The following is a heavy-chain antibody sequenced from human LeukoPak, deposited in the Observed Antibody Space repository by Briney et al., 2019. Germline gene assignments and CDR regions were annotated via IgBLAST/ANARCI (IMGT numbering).Heavy chain of an antibody. D-gene: IGHD3-10*01. V-gene: IGHV1-18*01. Sequence: ASVKVSCKASGYTFTSYGISWVRQAPGQGLEWMGWISAYNGNTNYAQKFQGRVTITTDESTSTAYMELSSLRSEDTAVYYCARDGGIRGSDYWGQGTLVTVSS. CDR3: ARDGGIRGSDY. CDR1: GYTFTSYG. J-gene: IGHJ4*02. CDR2: ISAYNGNT.